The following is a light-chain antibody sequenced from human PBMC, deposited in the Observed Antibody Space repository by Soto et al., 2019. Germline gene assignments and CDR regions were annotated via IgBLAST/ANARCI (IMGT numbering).Light chain of an antibody. J-gene: IGLJ1*01. V-gene: IGLV2-23*01. CDR2: KGT. CDR3: CSSAPERNYV. CDR1: SDDVGAYNS. Sequence: QSVLAQPASVSGSPGQSITISCTGTSDDVGAYNSVSWYQQHPHKAPQVILYKGTQRPSGVSSRFSGSTSGNAASLTISGLQADDEADYFCCSSAPERNYVFGTGTKLTVL.